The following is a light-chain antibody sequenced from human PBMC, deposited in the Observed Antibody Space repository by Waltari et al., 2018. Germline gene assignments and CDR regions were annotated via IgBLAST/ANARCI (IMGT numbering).Light chain of an antibody. V-gene: IGLV4-69*01. Sequence: QLVLTQSPSASASLGASVKLTCTLSSGHSSNVIAWHQQQAEKGPRYLMKVNSDGSHSKGDKIPDRFSGSSSGAERYLTMSNLQSEDEADYYCQTGGHGTWVFGGGTKLTVL. CDR1: SGHSSNV. CDR3: QTGGHGTWV. J-gene: IGLJ3*02. CDR2: VNSDGSH.